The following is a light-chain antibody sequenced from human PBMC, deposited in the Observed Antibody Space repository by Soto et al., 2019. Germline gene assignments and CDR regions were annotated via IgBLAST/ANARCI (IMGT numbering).Light chain of an antibody. CDR1: MRDVGAYNL. CDR2: EVR. Sequence: QSALTQPASVSGSAGQSITISCSGTMRDVGAYNLVSWYQQHPGTAPKLIIYEVRNRPSGISSRFSGSRSGNTASLTISGLQSEDEGHYYCSAYTDRSNLVLGGGTKVTVL. J-gene: IGLJ3*02. V-gene: IGLV2-14*01. CDR3: SAYTDRSNLV.